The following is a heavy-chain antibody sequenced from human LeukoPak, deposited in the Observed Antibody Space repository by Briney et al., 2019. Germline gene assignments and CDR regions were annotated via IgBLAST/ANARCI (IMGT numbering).Heavy chain of an antibody. CDR3: ARLGYCSSTSCDYFDY. D-gene: IGHD2-2*01. CDR2: IYHSGST. CDR1: GYSISSGYY. V-gene: IGHV4-38-2*01. Sequence: SETLSLTCAVSGYSISSGYYWGWIRQPPGKGLEWIGSIYHSGSTYYNPSLKSRVTISVDTSKSQFSLKLSSVTAADTAVYYCARLGYCSSTSCDYFDYWGQGTLVTVSS. J-gene: IGHJ4*02.